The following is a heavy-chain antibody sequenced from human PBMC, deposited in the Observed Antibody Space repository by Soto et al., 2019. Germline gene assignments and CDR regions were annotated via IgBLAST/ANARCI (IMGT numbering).Heavy chain of an antibody. CDR3: AKREGYGVVDY. CDR1: GFTFSIYA. V-gene: IGHV3-23*01. CDR2: ISGGGDNT. D-gene: IGHD5-12*01. Sequence: EVQLSESGGGLVQPGGSLRLSCAASGFTFSIYAMSWVRQAPGKGLEWVSGISGGGDNTYYADSVKGRFTISRDNSKNTLYLQMNNLGAEDTAVYYCAKREGYGVVDYWGQGTLVSVSS. J-gene: IGHJ4*02.